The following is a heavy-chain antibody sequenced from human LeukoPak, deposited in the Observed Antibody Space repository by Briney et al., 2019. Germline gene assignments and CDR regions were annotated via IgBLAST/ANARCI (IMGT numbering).Heavy chain of an antibody. CDR3: AKRARKGAIDY. J-gene: IGHJ4*02. CDR2: INPESGGT. D-gene: IGHD1-26*01. V-gene: IGHV1-2*02. CDR1: GYSFTGYY. Sequence: ASVKVSCKPSGYSFTGYYLHWVRQAPGQGPEWMGWINPESGGTKYAQKFQGRVTMTRSTSITTVYMDLSRLGSDDTAVYYCAKRARKGAIDYWGQGTLVTVSS.